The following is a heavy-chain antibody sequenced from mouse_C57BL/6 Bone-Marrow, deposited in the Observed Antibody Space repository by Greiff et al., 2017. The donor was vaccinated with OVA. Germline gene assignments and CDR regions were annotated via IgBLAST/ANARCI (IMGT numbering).Heavy chain of an antibody. J-gene: IGHJ2*01. Sequence: QVQLQQSGAELVRPGASVQLSCKASGYTFTDYYINWVKQRPGQGLSWIARIYPGSGNTYYNEKFKGKATLTAEKSSSTAYMQLSSLTSEDSAVYFCARRGAQATHFDYWGQGTTLTVSS. CDR1: GYTFTDYY. V-gene: IGHV1-76*01. CDR2: IYPGSGNT. CDR3: ARRGAQATHFDY. D-gene: IGHD3-2*02.